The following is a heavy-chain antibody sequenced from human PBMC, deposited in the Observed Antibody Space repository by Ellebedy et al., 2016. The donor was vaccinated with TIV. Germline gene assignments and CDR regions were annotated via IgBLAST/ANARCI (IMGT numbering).Heavy chain of an antibody. D-gene: IGHD3-3*01. Sequence: GESLKISXKGSGYSFTSYWIGWVRQMPGKGLEWMGIIYPGDSDTRYSPSFQGQVTISADKSISTAYLQWSSLKASDTAMYYCARRRRPIWSGYSGDAFDIWGQGTMVTVSS. CDR3: ARRRRPIWSGYSGDAFDI. V-gene: IGHV5-51*01. J-gene: IGHJ3*02. CDR1: GYSFTSYW. CDR2: IYPGDSDT.